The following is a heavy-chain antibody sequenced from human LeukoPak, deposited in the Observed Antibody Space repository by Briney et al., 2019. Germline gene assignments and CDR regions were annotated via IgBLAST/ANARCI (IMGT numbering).Heavy chain of an antibody. J-gene: IGHJ4*02. Sequence: GGSLRLSCVASGFTFKNYAMSWARQAPGKGLEWVSSISGSGGTAYYTDSVKGRFTISIDNSKNTLYLQMNSLRAEDTALYYCAKARGYSGHDYLGSFDYWGQGTLVTVSS. D-gene: IGHD5-12*01. CDR3: AKARGYSGHDYLGSFDY. CDR2: ISGSGGTA. V-gene: IGHV3-23*01. CDR1: GFTFKNYA.